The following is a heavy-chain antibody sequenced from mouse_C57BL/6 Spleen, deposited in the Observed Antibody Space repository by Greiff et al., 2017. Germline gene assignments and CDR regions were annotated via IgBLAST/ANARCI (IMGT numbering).Heavy chain of an antibody. Sequence: QVQLKQSGAELVKPGASVKMSCKASGYTFTSYWITWVKQRPGQGLEWIGDIYPGSGSTNYNEKFKSKATLTVDTSSSTAYMQLSSLTSEDSAVYYCARSGGSSFRVWGTGTTVTVSS. CDR2: IYPGSGST. V-gene: IGHV1-55*01. CDR1: GYTFTSYW. CDR3: ARSGGSSFRV. D-gene: IGHD1-1*01. J-gene: IGHJ1*03.